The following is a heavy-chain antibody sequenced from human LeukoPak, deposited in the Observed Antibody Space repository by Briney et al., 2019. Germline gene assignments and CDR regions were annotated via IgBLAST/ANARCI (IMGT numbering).Heavy chain of an antibody. CDR2: INHSGST. CDR3: ARFYSNRPSWSWFDP. V-gene: IGHV4-34*01. Sequence: PSETLSLTCAVYGGSFSGYYWSWIRQLPGKGLEWTGEINHSGSTNYNPSLKSRVTISVDTSKNQFSLKLSSVTAADTAVYYCARFYSNRPSWSWFDPWGQGTLVTVSS. D-gene: IGHD4-11*01. CDR1: GGSFSGYY. J-gene: IGHJ5*02.